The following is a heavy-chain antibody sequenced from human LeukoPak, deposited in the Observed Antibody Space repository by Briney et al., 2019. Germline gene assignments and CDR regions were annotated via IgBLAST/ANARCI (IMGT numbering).Heavy chain of an antibody. CDR1: GFTFSTYW. J-gene: IGHJ4*02. CDR3: ALLGFDYFDY. Sequence: GGSLRLSCAASGFTFSTYWMSWVPQAPGKGLEWVANIKQDGSQKYYVDSVKGRFTIYRDNAQNSLYLQMNSLRAEDTAVYYCALLGFDYFDYWGQGTLVTVSS. V-gene: IGHV3-7*01. CDR2: IKQDGSQK.